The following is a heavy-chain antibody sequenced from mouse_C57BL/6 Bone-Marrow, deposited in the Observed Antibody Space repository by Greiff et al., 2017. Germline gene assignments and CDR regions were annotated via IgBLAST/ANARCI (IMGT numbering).Heavy chain of an antibody. CDR1: GYSFTDYN. J-gene: IGHJ3*01. CDR3: APHYYGSSYGFAY. Sequence: VQLQQSGPELVKPGASVKISCKASGYSFTDYNMNWVKQSNGKSLEWIGVINPNYGTTSYNQKFKGKATSTVDQSSSTAYMQLNSLTSEDSAVYYCAPHYYGSSYGFAYWGQGTLVTVSA. D-gene: IGHD1-1*01. CDR2: INPNYGTT. V-gene: IGHV1-39*01.